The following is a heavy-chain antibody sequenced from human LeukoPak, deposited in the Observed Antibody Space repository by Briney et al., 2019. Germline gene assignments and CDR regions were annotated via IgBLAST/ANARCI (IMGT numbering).Heavy chain of an antibody. J-gene: IGHJ4*02. CDR1: GGTFSSYA. CDR2: IIPILGIA. CDR3: ARVFYSSGWYAYYFDY. D-gene: IGHD6-19*01. Sequence: SVKVSCKASGGTFSSYAISWVRQAPGQGLEWMGRIIPILGIANYAQKFQGRVTITADKSTSTAYMELSSLRSEDTAVYYCARVFYSSGWYAYYFDYWGQGTLVTVSS. V-gene: IGHV1-69*04.